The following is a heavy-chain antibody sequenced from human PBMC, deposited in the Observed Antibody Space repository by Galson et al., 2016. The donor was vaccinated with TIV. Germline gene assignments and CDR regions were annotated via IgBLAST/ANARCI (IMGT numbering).Heavy chain of an antibody. CDR3: ARDRRHCGNECYLYYYYGMDV. V-gene: IGHV3-66*02. CDR1: GLTVSDNY. Sequence: SLRLSCAASGLTVSDNYMTWVRRAPGKGLEWVSMIYSGGGTSYADSVRGRFTISRDNSKNTVYLQMNSLRPEDTAVYYCARDRRHCGNECYLYYYYGMDVWGQGATVTVSS. CDR2: IYSGGGT. D-gene: IGHD2-21*01. J-gene: IGHJ6*02.